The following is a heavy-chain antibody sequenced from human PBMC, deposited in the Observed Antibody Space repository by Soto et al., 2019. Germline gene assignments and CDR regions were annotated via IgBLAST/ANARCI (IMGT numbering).Heavy chain of an antibody. J-gene: IGHJ6*02. CDR3: ARARFQLLHPYYYGMDV. D-gene: IGHD2-15*01. CDR2: IYYTEKT. Sequence: SETLSLTCTVSGGSISSGDYYWSWIRQPPGKGLDWIGYIYYTEKTNYNPSLKSRVTISVDTSKNQFSLKLRSVTAADTGVYFCARARFQLLHPYYYGMDVWGQGTAVTAP. CDR1: GGSISSGDYY. V-gene: IGHV4-61*08.